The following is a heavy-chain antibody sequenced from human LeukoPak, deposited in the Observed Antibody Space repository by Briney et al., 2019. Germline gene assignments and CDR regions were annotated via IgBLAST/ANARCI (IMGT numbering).Heavy chain of an antibody. CDR1: GGSFSGYY. CDR2: INHSGST. Sequence: ASETLSLTCAVYGGSFSGYYWSWIRQPPGKGLEWIGEINHSGSTNYNPSLKSRVTISVDTSKNQFSLKLSSVTAADTAVYYCARGQLPDNYYYYGMDVWGQGTTVTVS. J-gene: IGHJ6*02. CDR3: ARGQLPDNYYYYGMDV. D-gene: IGHD2-2*01. V-gene: IGHV4-34*01.